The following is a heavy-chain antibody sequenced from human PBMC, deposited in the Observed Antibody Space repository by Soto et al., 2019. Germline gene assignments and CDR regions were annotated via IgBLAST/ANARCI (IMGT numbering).Heavy chain of an antibody. CDR2: INAGNGNT. V-gene: IGHV1-3*01. CDR1: GYTFTSYA. Sequence: ASVKVSCKASGYTFTSYAMHWVRQAPGQRLEWMGWINAGNGNTKYSQKFQGRVTITRDTSASTAYMDLSSLRSEDTAVYYCARDLLSVRGVIITGYYYYMDVWGKGTTVTVSS. D-gene: IGHD3-10*01. CDR3: ARDLLSVRGVIITGYYYYMDV. J-gene: IGHJ6*03.